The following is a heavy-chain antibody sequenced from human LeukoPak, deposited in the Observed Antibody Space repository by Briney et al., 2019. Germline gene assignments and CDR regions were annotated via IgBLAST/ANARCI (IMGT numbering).Heavy chain of an antibody. CDR1: GDSISSGGYD. CDR2: IYYSGDT. D-gene: IGHD3-16*01. J-gene: IGHJ4*02. V-gene: IGHV4-31*03. Sequence: SQTLSLTCTVSGDSISSGGYDWSWIRQHPGKGPEWIGYIYYSGDTCYNPSLKSRVTISLDTSKNQFSLKLSSVTAADTAVYYCARDGGAYSSDFWGQGTLVTVSS. CDR3: ARDGGAYSSDF.